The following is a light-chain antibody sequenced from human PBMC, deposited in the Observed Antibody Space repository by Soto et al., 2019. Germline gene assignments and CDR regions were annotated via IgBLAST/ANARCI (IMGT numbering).Light chain of an antibody. CDR1: QSLVYTDGNAY. V-gene: IGKV2-30*01. CDR3: MQGTYWPIT. J-gene: IGKJ5*01. CDR2: TVS. Sequence: VVMTQSPLSLPVTLGQPASISCRSSQSLVYTDGNAYLNWFHQRPGQSPRRLIYTVSNRDSGVPDRFSGSGSGTDFTLKISRVEAEYVGVYSCMQGTYWPITFGQGTRLEIK.